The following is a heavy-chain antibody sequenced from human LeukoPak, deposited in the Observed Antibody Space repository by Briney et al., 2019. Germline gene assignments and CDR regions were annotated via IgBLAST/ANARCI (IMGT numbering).Heavy chain of an antibody. D-gene: IGHD2/OR15-2a*01. CDR1: GLPFSSYW. Sequence: PGGSLRLSCAASGLPFSSYWMSWVRHAPGKGLEWVANIKPDGSEKNYVDSVRGRFTISRDNARNSLFLQMNSLRAEDTAVYYCAREEDNADEYLREDYWGQGTLVTVSS. CDR3: AREEDNADEYLREDY. V-gene: IGHV3-7*01. J-gene: IGHJ4*02. CDR2: IKPDGSEK.